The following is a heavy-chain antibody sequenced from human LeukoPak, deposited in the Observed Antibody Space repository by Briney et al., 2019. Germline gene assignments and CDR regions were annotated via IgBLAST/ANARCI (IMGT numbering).Heavy chain of an antibody. J-gene: IGHJ4*02. CDR2: INHSGST. CDR1: GGSFSGYY. V-gene: IGHV4-34*01. D-gene: IGHD3-16*02. CDR3: ARGGSYDYVWGSYRLFDY. Sequence: SETLSLTCAVYGGSFSGYYWSWIRQPPGKGLEWIREINHSGSTNYSPSLKSRVTISVDTSKNQFSLKLSSVTAADTAVYYCARGGSYDYVWGSYRLFDYWGQGTLVTVSS.